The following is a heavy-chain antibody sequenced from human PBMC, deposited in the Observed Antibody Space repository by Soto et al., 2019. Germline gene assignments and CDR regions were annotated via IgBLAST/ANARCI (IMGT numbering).Heavy chain of an antibody. D-gene: IGHD3-22*01. J-gene: IGHJ5*02. CDR2: IDPTDSYV. CDR3: ARQGDRSFSPWYNWFDP. V-gene: IGHV5-10-1*03. Sequence: EVQLVQSGAEVKEPGESLRISCKGSGYSFTSHWIIWVRQMPGKGLEWMGRIDPTDSYVNYSPPFQGHVTISVDTSITAAYLQWSSLKAADSAIYYCARQGDRSFSPWYNWFDPWGQGTLVTVSS. CDR1: GYSFTSHW.